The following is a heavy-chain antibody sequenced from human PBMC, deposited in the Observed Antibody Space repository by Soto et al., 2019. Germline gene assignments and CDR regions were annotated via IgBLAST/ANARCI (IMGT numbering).Heavy chain of an antibody. J-gene: IGHJ5*02. CDR2: IYYSGST. V-gene: IGHV4-30-4*01. CDR3: ARDRLDYDFWSGHTGESRWFDP. CDR1: GGSISSGDYY. D-gene: IGHD3-3*01. Sequence: QVQLQESGPGLVKPSQTLSLTCTVSGGSISSGDYYWSWIRQPPGKGLEWIGYIYYSGSTYYNPSLKSRVTISVDTSKNQFSLKLSSVTAADTAVYYCARDRLDYDFWSGHTGESRWFDPWGQGTLVTVSS.